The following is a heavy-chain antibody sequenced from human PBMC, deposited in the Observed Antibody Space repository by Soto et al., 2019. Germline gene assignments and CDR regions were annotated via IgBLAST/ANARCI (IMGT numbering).Heavy chain of an antibody. CDR1: GYTFNTYY. Sequence: GASVKVSCKPSGYTFNTYYLHCLRQAPGQALEWMGVIHPSGGGTTYAQKFLGRVTVTRDTSTTTVFMELSSLRSDDTAVYYCARGGHIAVVTASFDYWGQGTLVTVSS. CDR3: ARGGHIAVVTASFDY. J-gene: IGHJ4*02. V-gene: IGHV1-46*02. D-gene: IGHD2-21*02. CDR2: IHPSGGGT.